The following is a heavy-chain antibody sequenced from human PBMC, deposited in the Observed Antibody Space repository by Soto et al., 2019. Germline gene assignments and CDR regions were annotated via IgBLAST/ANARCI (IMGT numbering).Heavy chain of an antibody. CDR3: ARLKRDGYNYSPLYY. V-gene: IGHV5-51*01. CDR1: GYNFATYW. D-gene: IGHD5-12*01. Sequence: GESLKISCQGSGYNFATYWIGWVRQMPGKGLEWMGIIYPGDSDTRYSPSFQGQVTISADKSISTAYLQWSSLKASDTAMYYCARLKRDGYNYSPLYYWGQGTLVTVSS. CDR2: IYPGDSDT. J-gene: IGHJ4*02.